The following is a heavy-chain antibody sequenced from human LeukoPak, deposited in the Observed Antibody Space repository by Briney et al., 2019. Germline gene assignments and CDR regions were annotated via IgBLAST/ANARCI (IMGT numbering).Heavy chain of an antibody. CDR2: IKQDGSEI. Sequence: GGSLRLSCAASGFTFISYWMTWVRQAPGKGLEWVANIKQDGSEIYYVDSVKGRFTISRDNAKNSPYLQMNSLRAEDTAVYYCARGSSGSYLGAFDIWGQGTMVTVSS. J-gene: IGHJ3*02. CDR3: ARGSSGSYLGAFDI. CDR1: GFTFISYW. D-gene: IGHD3-22*01. V-gene: IGHV3-7*04.